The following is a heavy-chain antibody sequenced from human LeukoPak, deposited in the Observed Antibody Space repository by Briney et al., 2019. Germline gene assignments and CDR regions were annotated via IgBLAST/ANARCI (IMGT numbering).Heavy chain of an antibody. D-gene: IGHD5-24*01. CDR2: IYYSGST. CDR1: GFTFSDYY. CDR3: ARATGRLQGVAYYFDY. V-gene: IGHV4-59*01. J-gene: IGHJ4*02. Sequence: LRLSCAVSGFTFSDYYWSWIRQPPGKGLEWIGYIYYSGSTNYNPSLKSRVTISVDTSKNQFSLKLSSVTAADTAVYYCARATGRLQGVAYYFDYWGQGTLVTVSS.